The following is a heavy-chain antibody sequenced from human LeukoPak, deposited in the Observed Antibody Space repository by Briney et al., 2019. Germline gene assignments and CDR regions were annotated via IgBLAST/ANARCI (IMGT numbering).Heavy chain of an antibody. CDR3: ARGPLRYFDWLWAPNWFDP. J-gene: IGHJ5*02. V-gene: IGHV1-69*06. CDR1: GGTFNIYA. CDR2: IIPIFGTA. Sequence: SVTVSFKASGGTFNIYAISWVRQAPGQGVERMGGIIPIFGTANYTQKFQGRGTITADKSTSTAYMELSSLRSEDTAVYYCARGPLRYFDWLWAPNWFDPWGQGTLVTVSS. D-gene: IGHD3-9*01.